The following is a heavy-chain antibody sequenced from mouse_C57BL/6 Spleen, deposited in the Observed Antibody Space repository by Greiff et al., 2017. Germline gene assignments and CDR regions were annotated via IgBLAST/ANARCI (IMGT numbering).Heavy chain of an antibody. D-gene: IGHD1-1*01. CDR1: GYTFTDYE. Sequence: QVQLKESGAELVRPGASVTLSCKASGYTFTDYEMHWVKQTPVHGLEWIGAIDPETGGTAYNQKFKGKAILTADKSSSTAYMELRSLTSEDSAFYYCTRRDYGSSFDYWGQGTTLTVSS. CDR3: TRRDYGSSFDY. CDR2: IDPETGGT. J-gene: IGHJ2*01. V-gene: IGHV1-15*01.